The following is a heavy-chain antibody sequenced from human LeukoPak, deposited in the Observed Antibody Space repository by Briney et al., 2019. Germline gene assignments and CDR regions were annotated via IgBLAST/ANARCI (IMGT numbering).Heavy chain of an antibody. J-gene: IGHJ3*02. V-gene: IGHV4-61*02. CDR2: IYTSGST. CDR1: GGSISSGFYY. D-gene: IGHD2-8*01. Sequence: PSQTLSLTCTVSGGSISSGFYYWSWIRQPAGKGREWIGRIYTSGSTNYNPSLKSRVTISVDTSKNQFSLNLSSVTAADTAVYYCASTDTNGGAFDIWGQGTVVTVSS. CDR3: ASTDTNGGAFDI.